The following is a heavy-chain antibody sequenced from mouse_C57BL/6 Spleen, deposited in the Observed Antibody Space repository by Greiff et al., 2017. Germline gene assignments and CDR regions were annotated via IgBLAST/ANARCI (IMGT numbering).Heavy chain of an antibody. D-gene: IGHD1-1*01. Sequence: EVQLVESGEGLVKPGGSLKLSCAASGFTFSSYAMSWVRQTPEKRLEWVAYISSGGAYIYYADTVNGRFTISRDNARNTLYLQMSSLKSEDTAMYYCTRAYSSTYFGYWGQGTALTVTS. CDR3: TRAYSSTYFGY. CDR2: ISSGGAYI. J-gene: IGHJ2*01. V-gene: IGHV5-9-1*02. CDR1: GFTFSSYA.